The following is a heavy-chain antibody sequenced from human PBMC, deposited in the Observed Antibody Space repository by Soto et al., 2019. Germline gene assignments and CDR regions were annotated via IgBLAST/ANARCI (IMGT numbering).Heavy chain of an antibody. CDR2: ISGSGGST. CDR1: GFTFSSYA. D-gene: IGHD2-2*01. Sequence: GGSLRLSCAASGFTFSSYAMSWVRQAPGKGLEWVSAISGSGGSTYYADSVKGRFTISRDNSKNTLYLQMDSLRAEDTAVYYCAKALGGDIVVVPAAADYYYGMDVWGQGTTVTVSS. V-gene: IGHV3-23*01. J-gene: IGHJ6*02. CDR3: AKALGGDIVVVPAAADYYYGMDV.